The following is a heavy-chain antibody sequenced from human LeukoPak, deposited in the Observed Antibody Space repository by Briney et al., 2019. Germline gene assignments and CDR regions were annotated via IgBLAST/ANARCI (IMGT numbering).Heavy chain of an antibody. Sequence: PSETLSLTCTVSGGSISSYYWSWIRQPAGKGLEWIGRIYTSGSTNYNPSLKSRVTISVDTSKNQFSLKLSSVTAADTAVYYCAREGYDSSGYYRVIDPWGQGTLVTVSS. J-gene: IGHJ5*02. V-gene: IGHV4-4*07. CDR1: GGSISSYY. CDR2: IYTSGST. CDR3: AREGYDSSGYYRVIDP. D-gene: IGHD3-22*01.